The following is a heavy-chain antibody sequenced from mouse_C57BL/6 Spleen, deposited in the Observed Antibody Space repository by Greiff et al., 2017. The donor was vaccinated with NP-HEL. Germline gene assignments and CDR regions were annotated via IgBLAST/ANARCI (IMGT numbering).Heavy chain of an antibody. D-gene: IGHD1-1*01. CDR1: GYAFTNYL. CDR2: INPGSGGT. J-gene: IGHJ2*01. V-gene: IGHV1-54*01. Sequence: QVQLQQSGAELVRPGTSVKVSCKASGYAFTNYLIEWVKQRPGQGLEWIGVINPGSGGTNYNEKFKGKATLTADKSSSTAYMQLSSLTSEDSAVYFCARDYYYGSSHYFDYWGQGTTLTVSS. CDR3: ARDYYYGSSHYFDY.